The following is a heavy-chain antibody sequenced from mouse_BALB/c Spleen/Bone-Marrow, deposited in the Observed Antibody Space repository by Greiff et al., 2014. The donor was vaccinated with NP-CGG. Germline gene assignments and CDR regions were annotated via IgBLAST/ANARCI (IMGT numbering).Heavy chain of an antibody. CDR2: IDPANGNT. Sequence: VQLKESGAELVKPGASVKLSCTASGFNIKDTYMHWVKQRPEQGLEWIGRIDPANGNTKYDPKLQGKATITADTTSNTAYLQLSSLTSEDTAVYYCAAYYGGSSQFAYWGQGTLVTVSA. J-gene: IGHJ3*01. CDR3: AAYYGGSSQFAY. V-gene: IGHV14-3*02. CDR1: GFNIKDTY. D-gene: IGHD1-1*01.